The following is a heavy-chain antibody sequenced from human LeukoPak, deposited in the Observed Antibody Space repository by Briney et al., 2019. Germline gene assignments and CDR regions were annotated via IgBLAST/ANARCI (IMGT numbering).Heavy chain of an antibody. CDR3: ARFKLSSGYDPFDY. J-gene: IGHJ4*02. V-gene: IGHV3-7*01. CDR2: IKQDGSEK. CDR1: GFTFSNYW. Sequence: PGGSLRLSCAASGFTFSNYWMSWVRQAPGKGLEWVANIKQDGSEKYYVDSVKGRFTISRDNAKNSLYLQMNSLRAEDTAVYYCARFKLSSGYDPFDYWGQGTLVTVSS. D-gene: IGHD5-12*01.